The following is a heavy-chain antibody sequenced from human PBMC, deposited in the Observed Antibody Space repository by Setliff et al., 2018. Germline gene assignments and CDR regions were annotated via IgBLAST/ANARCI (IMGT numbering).Heavy chain of an antibody. CDR3: ARASGGNSVEDGFDI. CDR2: ISAYNGRT. CDR1: DYTFTDYG. J-gene: IGHJ3*02. V-gene: IGHV1-18*01. Sequence: ASVKVSCKASDYTFTDYGIYWVRQAPGQGLEWMGWISAYNGRTNYAEEFHARVTMTTDTATSTAYMELRSLKSDDTAVYYCARASGGNSVEDGFDIWGQGTMVTVSS. D-gene: IGHD1-26*01.